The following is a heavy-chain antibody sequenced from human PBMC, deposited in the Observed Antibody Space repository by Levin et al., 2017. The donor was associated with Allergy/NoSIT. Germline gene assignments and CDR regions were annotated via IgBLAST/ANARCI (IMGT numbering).Heavy chain of an antibody. D-gene: IGHD5-18*01. Sequence: PSETLSLTCTVSGGSISSYYWSWIRQAPGKGLEWIGYIYDSGSTNYSPSLKRRVTISVDTSKNQFSLKLSSVTAADTAVYYCARHEGYSYGVSFFDYWGQGTLVTVSS. CDR2: IYDSGST. J-gene: IGHJ4*02. CDR1: GGSISSYY. V-gene: IGHV4-59*08. CDR3: ARHEGYSYGVSFFDY.